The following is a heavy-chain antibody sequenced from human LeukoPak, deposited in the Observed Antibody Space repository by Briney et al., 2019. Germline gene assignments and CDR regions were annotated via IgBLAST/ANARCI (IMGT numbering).Heavy chain of an antibody. Sequence: ASVKVSCKASGYTFTSYYMHWVRQAPGQGLEWMGIINPSGGSTSYAQKFQGRVTMTRNTSISTAYMELSSLRSEDTAVYYCAADYGSGSYYNALGDWGQGTLVTVSS. V-gene: IGHV1-46*01. CDR2: INPSGGST. D-gene: IGHD3-10*01. J-gene: IGHJ4*02. CDR3: AADYGSGSYYNALGD. CDR1: GYTFTSYY.